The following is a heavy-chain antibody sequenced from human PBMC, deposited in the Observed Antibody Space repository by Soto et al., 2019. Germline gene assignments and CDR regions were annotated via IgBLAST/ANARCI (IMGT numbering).Heavy chain of an antibody. CDR1: GGSISSSSYY. CDR2: IYYSGST. Sequence: QLQLQESGPGLVKPSETLSLTCTVSGGSISSSSYYWGWIRQPPGKGLEWIGSIYYSGSTYYNPSLKSRVTVSVDTSKNHFSLKLSSVTAADTAVYYCARGEDFWSGYYPYSWFDPWGQGTLVTVSS. V-gene: IGHV4-39*02. CDR3: ARGEDFWSGYYPYSWFDP. J-gene: IGHJ5*02. D-gene: IGHD3-3*01.